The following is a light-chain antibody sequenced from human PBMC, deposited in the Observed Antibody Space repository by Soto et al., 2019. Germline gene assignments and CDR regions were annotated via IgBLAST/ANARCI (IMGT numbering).Light chain of an antibody. J-gene: IGKJ1*01. CDR1: QTISSW. V-gene: IGKV1-5*03. Sequence: DIQMTQSPSTLSGSVGDRVTITCRASQTISSWLAWYQQKPGKAPKLLIYKASTLKSGVPSRFSGSGSGTEFTLTISSLQSDDFATYYCQQYGNNPWTFGQGTKVDIK. CDR3: QQYGNNPWT. CDR2: KAS.